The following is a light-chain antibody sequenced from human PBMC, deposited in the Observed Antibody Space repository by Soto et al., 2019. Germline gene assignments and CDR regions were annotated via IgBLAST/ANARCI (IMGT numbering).Light chain of an antibody. J-gene: IGKJ1*01. CDR3: QQYGSSPPWT. Sequence: EIVMTQSPATLSVSPGERATLSCRASQSVSSNLAWYQQKPGQAPRLLIYGATSRATGIPDRFSGSVSGTDFILTISRLEPEDFAVYYCQQYGSSPPWTFGQGTKVEI. CDR2: GAT. V-gene: IGKV3-20*01. CDR1: QSVSSN.